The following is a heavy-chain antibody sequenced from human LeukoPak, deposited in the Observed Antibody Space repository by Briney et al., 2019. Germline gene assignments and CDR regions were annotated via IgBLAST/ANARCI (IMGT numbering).Heavy chain of an antibody. CDR2: INHSGST. Sequence: SETLSLTCAVYGGSFSGYYWSWIRQPPGKGLEWIGEINHSGSTNYNPSLKSRVTISVDMSKNQFSLKLSSVTAADTAVYYCTSQTVARWFDPWGQGTLVTVSS. J-gene: IGHJ5*02. V-gene: IGHV4-34*01. D-gene: IGHD1-14*01. CDR1: GGSFSGYY. CDR3: TSQTVARWFDP.